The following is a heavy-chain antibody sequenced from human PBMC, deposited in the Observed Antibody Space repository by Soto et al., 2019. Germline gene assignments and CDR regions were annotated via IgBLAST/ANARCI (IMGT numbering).Heavy chain of an antibody. V-gene: IGHV3-21*01. CDR3: AREIGYCASTSCIYGLDV. Sequence: PGGSLRLSCAASGFTFSTYTMNWVRQAPGKGLEWVSSIIGTSNYKYYADSMKGRFSVSRDSTKNSVYLQMNSLRAEDTAVYYCAREIGYCASTSCIYGLDVWGQGTTVTVSS. CDR2: IIGTSNYK. J-gene: IGHJ6*02. D-gene: IGHD2-2*01. CDR1: GFTFSTYT.